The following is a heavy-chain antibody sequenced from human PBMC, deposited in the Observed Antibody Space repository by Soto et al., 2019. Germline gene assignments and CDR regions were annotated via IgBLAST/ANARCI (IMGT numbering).Heavy chain of an antibody. D-gene: IGHD6-19*01. V-gene: IGHV3-23*01. Sequence: GGSLRLSCAASGFTFSSYAMSWVRQAPGKGLEWVSAISGSGGSTYYADSVKGRFTISRDNSKNTLYLQMNSLRAEDTAVYYCAKDQLGSGWYNYLDYWGQGTLVTVSS. CDR3: AKDQLGSGWYNYLDY. CDR1: GFTFSSYA. J-gene: IGHJ4*02. CDR2: ISGSGGST.